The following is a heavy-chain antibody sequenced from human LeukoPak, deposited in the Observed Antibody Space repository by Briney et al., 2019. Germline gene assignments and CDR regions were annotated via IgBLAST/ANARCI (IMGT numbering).Heavy chain of an antibody. V-gene: IGHV3-30*02. CDR2: IRYEGSNK. Sequence: PGGPLRLSCGASGFTFSTYGLHGVRRAPGKGLEGVAFIRYEGSNKYYGVSVKGRFTICRDHSQNTPYLQMKRRRVQDTAVYYCAKDGGSMEYYFDYWGQGILVTVSS. CDR1: GFTFSTYG. D-gene: IGHD1-1*01. J-gene: IGHJ4*02. CDR3: AKDGGSMEYYFDY.